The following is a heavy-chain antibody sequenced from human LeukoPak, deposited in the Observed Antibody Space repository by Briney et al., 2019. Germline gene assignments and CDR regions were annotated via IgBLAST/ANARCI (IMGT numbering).Heavy chain of an antibody. CDR3: ARGTLHMVRRVIAPYYYMDV. CDR1: GGSFSGYY. V-gene: IGHV4-34*01. J-gene: IGHJ6*03. Sequence: SETLSLTCAVYGGSFSGYYWSWIRQPPGKGLEWIGEINHSGSTNYNPSLKSRVTISVDTSKNQFSLKLSSVTAADTAVYYCARGTLHMVRRVIAPYYYMDVWGKGTTVTVSS. CDR2: INHSGST. D-gene: IGHD3-10*01.